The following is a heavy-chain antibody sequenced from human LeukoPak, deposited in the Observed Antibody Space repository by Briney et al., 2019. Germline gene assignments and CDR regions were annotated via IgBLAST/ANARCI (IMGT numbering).Heavy chain of an antibody. Sequence: GGSLRLSCAASGFTFSSYAMSWVRQAPGKGLEWVSAISGSGGSTYYADSVKGRLTISRDNSKNTLYLQMNSLRAEDTAVYYCAKDLLRGYSAHYWGQGTLVTVSS. CDR3: AKDLLRGYSAHY. J-gene: IGHJ4*02. CDR1: GFTFSSYA. CDR2: ISGSGGST. D-gene: IGHD5-18*01. V-gene: IGHV3-23*01.